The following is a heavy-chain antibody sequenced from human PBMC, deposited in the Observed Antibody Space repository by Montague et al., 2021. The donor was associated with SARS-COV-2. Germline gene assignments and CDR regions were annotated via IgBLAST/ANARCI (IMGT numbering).Heavy chain of an antibody. CDR1: GLSFSGYY. CDR3: ARVRYYGSETALGMDV. D-gene: IGHD3-10*01. Sequence: SETLSLTCAVYGLSFSGYYCCCILQPPGKELLWFVEINHSGSDNYNTSLKSRVTISVETSKNQFSLKLCSLTAADTAVYYCARVRYYGSETALGMDVWGQGTTVTVSS. V-gene: IGHV4-34*01. J-gene: IGHJ6*02. CDR2: INHSGSD.